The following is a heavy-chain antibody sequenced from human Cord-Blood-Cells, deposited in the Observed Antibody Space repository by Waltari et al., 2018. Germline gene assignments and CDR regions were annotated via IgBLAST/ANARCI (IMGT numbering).Heavy chain of an antibody. CDR1: GFPFRSHA. CDR2: ISGSGGST. Sequence: EVQLLESGGGLVQPGGSLRLSFAASGFPFRSHAMSWVRQAPGKGLEWVSAISGSGGSTYYADSVKGRFTISRDNSKNTLYLQMNSLRAEDTAVYYCAKSPVYGSGRSYWGQGTLVTVSS. V-gene: IGHV3-23*01. D-gene: IGHD3-10*01. CDR3: AKSPVYGSGRSY. J-gene: IGHJ4*02.